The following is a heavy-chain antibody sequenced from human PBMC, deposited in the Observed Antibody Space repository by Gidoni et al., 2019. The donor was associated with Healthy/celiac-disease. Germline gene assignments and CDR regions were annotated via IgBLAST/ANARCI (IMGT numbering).Heavy chain of an antibody. CDR3: ARERAREVTEFGY. CDR2: IIPIFGTA. CDR1: GGTFSSYA. Sequence: QVQLVQSGAEVTKPGSSVKVSCKASGGTFSSYAISWVGQAPGQGLEWMGGIIPIFGTANYAQKLQGRVTITADESTSTAYMELSSLRSEDTAVYYCARERAREVTEFGYWGQGTLVTVSS. J-gene: IGHJ4*02. D-gene: IGHD2-21*02. V-gene: IGHV1-69*01.